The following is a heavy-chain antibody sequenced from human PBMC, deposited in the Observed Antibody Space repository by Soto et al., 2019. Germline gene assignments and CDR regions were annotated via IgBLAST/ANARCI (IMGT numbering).Heavy chain of an antibody. V-gene: IGHV1-69*06. D-gene: IGHD3-22*01. J-gene: IGHJ4*02. Sequence: QVQLVQSGAEVKKPGSSVKVSCKASGGTFSSYAISWVRQAPGQGLEWMGGIIPIFGTANYAQKFQGRVTNTADKSTSTAYMELSSLRSEDTAVYYCALRPHRLLPMNYFDYWGQGTLVTVSS. CDR2: IIPIFGTA. CDR1: GGTFSSYA. CDR3: ALRPHRLLPMNYFDY.